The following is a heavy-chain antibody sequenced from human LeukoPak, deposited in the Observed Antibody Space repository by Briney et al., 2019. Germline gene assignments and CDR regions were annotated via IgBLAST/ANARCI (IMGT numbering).Heavy chain of an antibody. J-gene: IGHJ3*02. CDR3: ARDWQWQQLDGDAFDI. CDR1: GFTVSSSH. D-gene: IGHD6-13*01. Sequence: PGGSLRLSCAASGFTVSSSHMTWVRQAPGKGLEWVSLLYSGGNTYYADSVQGRFTISRDDSKNMLYLQMNSLIAEDMAVYYCARDWQWQQLDGDAFDIWGQGTMVTVSS. CDR2: LYSGGNT. V-gene: IGHV3-66*01.